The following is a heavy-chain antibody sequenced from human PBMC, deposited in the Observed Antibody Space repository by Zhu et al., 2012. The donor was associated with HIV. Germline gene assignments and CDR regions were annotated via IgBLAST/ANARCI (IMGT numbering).Heavy chain of an antibody. Sequence: QVQLQESGPGLVKPSETLSLTCTVSGGSISSYYWSWIRQPPGKGLEWIGYIYTSGSTNYNPSLKSRVTISVDTSKNQFSLKLSSVTAADTAVYYCARDRALMVRGVHYVRYRDVWG. V-gene: IGHV4-4*09. CDR3: ARDRALMVRGVHYVRYRDV. CDR2: IYTSGST. D-gene: IGHD3-10*01. J-gene: IGHJ6*01. CDR1: GGSISSYY.